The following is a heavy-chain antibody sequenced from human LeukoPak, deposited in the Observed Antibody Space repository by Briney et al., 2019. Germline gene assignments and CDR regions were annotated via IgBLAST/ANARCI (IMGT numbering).Heavy chain of an antibody. CDR1: GASISSYY. D-gene: IGHD3-22*01. J-gene: IGHJ5*02. Sequence: SETLSLTCTVSGASISSYYWSWIRQPPGKGLEWIGYIFTSGSTNYNPSLKSRVTISVDTSKNQFSLKLSSVTAADTAVYYCARPYYYDSRIDPWGQGILVTVSS. V-gene: IGHV4-4*09. CDR2: IFTSGST. CDR3: ARPYYYDSRIDP.